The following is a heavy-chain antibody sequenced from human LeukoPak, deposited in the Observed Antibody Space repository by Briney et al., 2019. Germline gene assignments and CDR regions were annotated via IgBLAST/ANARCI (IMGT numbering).Heavy chain of an antibody. J-gene: IGHJ4*02. D-gene: IGHD3-10*01. CDR2: INPDSGGT. Sequence: ASVKVSCKASGYTFTGYYIHWVRQAPGQGLEWMGWINPDSGGTNYAQKFQGRVTMTRDTSISTAYMELSRLTSDDTAVYFCARLNVNMVTFEYPGQGAPCSVSS. CDR1: GYTFTGYY. V-gene: IGHV1-2*02. CDR3: ARLNVNMVTFEY.